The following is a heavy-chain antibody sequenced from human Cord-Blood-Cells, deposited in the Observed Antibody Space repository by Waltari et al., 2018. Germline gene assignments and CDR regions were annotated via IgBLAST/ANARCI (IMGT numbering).Heavy chain of an antibody. CDR3: ARDYCSSTSCYDY. Sequence: QVQLQESGPGLVKPSETLSLTCAVSGYSISSGSYWGWLRQPPGKGLEWIGSIYHSGSTYYNPSLKSRVTISVDTSKNQFSLKLSSVTAADTAVYYCARDYCSSTSCYDYWGQGTLVTVSS. D-gene: IGHD2-2*01. J-gene: IGHJ4*02. V-gene: IGHV4-38-2*02. CDR2: IYHSGST. CDR1: GYSISSGSY.